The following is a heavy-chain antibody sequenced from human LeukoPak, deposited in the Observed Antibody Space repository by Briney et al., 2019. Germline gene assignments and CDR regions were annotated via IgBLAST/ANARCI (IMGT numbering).Heavy chain of an antibody. CDR1: GGTFSSYA. CDR2: IIPIFGIA. V-gene: IGHV1-69*04. CDR3: ARSYSGYDFLGPYYFDY. Sequence: ASAKVSWKASGGTFSSYAISWVRQAPGQGLEWMGRIIPIFGIANYAQKFQGRVTITADKSTSTAYMELSSLRSEDTAVYYCARSYSGYDFLGPYYFDYWGQGTLVTVSS. D-gene: IGHD5-12*01. J-gene: IGHJ4*02.